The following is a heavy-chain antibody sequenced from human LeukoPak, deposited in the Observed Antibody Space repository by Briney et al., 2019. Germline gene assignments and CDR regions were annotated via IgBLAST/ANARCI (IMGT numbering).Heavy chain of an antibody. J-gene: IGHJ4*02. CDR1: GFTFSNYA. D-gene: IGHD3-22*01. CDR3: AKDLYDSSGSRYDY. Sequence: GGSLRLSCAASGFTFSNYAMSWVRQAPGKGLEWVSAMSGSGSSTWYADSVKGRLTISRDNSKNTLFLQMNSLRAEDTAVYYCAKDLYDSSGSRYDYWGQGTLDTVSS. V-gene: IGHV3-23*01. CDR2: MSGSGSST.